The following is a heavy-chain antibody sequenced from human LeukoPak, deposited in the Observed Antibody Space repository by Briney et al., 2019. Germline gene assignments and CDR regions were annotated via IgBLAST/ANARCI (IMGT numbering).Heavy chain of an antibody. CDR2: ISPNTGDA. Sequence: ASVKVSCKASGYAFNAYYIHWVRQAPRRGLEWMGWISPNTGDANYAQNFRDRVTMTRDTSISTAYLELRRLRSDDTAVFFCARGEFGQVLDYWGQGTLVSVSS. V-gene: IGHV1-2*02. J-gene: IGHJ4*02. CDR1: GYAFNAYY. CDR3: ARGEFGQVLDY. D-gene: IGHD3-10*01.